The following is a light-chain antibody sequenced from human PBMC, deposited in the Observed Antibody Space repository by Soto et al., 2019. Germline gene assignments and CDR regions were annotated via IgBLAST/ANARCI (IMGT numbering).Light chain of an antibody. CDR3: SSYAGSFYV. CDR2: EVS. Sequence: QSALTQPPSASGSPGQSVTISCTGTSSDVGGYNYVSWYQQHPGKAPKLMIYEVSKRPSGAPDRFSGSKSGNTASLTVSGLQAEDEADYYCSSYAGSFYVFGTGTKLTVL. CDR1: SSDVGGYNY. V-gene: IGLV2-8*01. J-gene: IGLJ1*01.